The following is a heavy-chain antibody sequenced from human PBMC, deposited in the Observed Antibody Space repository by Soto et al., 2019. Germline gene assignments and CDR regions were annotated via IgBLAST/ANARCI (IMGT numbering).Heavy chain of an antibody. CDR3: ARVPREYGGSWYYYFSYLDV. Sequence: PSETLSLTCAVYGGSFSGYYWSWIRQPPGKGLEWIGEINHSGSTNYNPSLKSRVTISVDTSKNQFSLKLSSVTAADTAVYYCARVPREYGGSWYYYFSYLDVWGKGTTDTVS. CDR2: INHSGST. J-gene: IGHJ6*03. V-gene: IGHV4-34*01. CDR1: GGSFSGYY. D-gene: IGHD6-13*01.